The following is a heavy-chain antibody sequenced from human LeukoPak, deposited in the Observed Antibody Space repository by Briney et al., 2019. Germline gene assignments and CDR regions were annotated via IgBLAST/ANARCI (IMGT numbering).Heavy chain of an antibody. J-gene: IGHJ4*02. Sequence: SVKVSCKASGCTFSSYAISWVRQAPAQGLEWMGGIILVCGTANNAYKFHGRVTITPDKYTSTAYMYLSIQSSNDTAGNYCPRVEGEVGVTEYSGEGTLVTAYS. V-gene: IGHV1-69*06. D-gene: IGHD1-26*01. CDR2: IILVCGTA. CDR3: PRVEGEVGVTEY. CDR1: GCTFSSYA.